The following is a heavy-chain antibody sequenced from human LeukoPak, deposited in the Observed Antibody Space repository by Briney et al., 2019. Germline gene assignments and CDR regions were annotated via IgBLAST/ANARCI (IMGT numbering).Heavy chain of an antibody. CDR2: ISGSGGST. Sequence: GGSLRLSCAASGFTFSSYTMSWVRQAPGKGLEWVSAISGSGGSTYYADSVKGRFTISRDNSKNTLYLQMNSLRAEDTAVYYCASTPLGGGIGYYYYGMDVWGQGTTVTVSS. CDR1: GFTFSSYT. D-gene: IGHD2-15*01. V-gene: IGHV3-23*01. CDR3: ASTPLGGGIGYYYYGMDV. J-gene: IGHJ6*02.